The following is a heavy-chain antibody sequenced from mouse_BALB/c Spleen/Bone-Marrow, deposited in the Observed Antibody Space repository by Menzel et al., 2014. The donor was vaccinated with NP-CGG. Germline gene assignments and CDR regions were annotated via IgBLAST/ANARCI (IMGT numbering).Heavy chain of an antibody. CDR2: ISTYSGNT. J-gene: IGHJ3*01. V-gene: IGHV1-67*01. D-gene: IGHD1-1*02. Sequence: VHLVESGRELVRPGVSVKLSCEASGYTFTDYAMHWVKQSHAKCLEWIGDISTYSGNTNYNQKFKGKATITVDNSSSTTYIDLPTLTSAASAYYYSERSGTGGSYDWFAYWGQGTLVTVSA. CDR1: GYTFTDYA. CDR3: ERSGTGGSYDWFAY.